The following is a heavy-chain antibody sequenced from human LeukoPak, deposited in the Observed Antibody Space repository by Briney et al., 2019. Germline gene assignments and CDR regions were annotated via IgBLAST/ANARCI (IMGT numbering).Heavy chain of an antibody. Sequence: SQTLSLTCAISGDSVSSNSAAWNWIRQSPSRGLEWLGRTYYRSKWYNDYAVSVKSRITINPDTSKNQFSLQLNSVTPEDTAVYYCARHGNSRGSYGPGYYYMDVWGKGTTVTISS. D-gene: IGHD1-26*01. CDR2: TYYRSKWYN. J-gene: IGHJ6*03. CDR3: ARHGNSRGSYGPGYYYMDV. V-gene: IGHV6-1*01. CDR1: GDSVSSNSAA.